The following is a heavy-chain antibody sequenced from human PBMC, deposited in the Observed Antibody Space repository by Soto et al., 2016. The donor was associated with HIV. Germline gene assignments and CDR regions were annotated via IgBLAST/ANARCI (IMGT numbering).Heavy chain of an antibody. Sequence: EVQLVESGGGLVQPGGSLRLSCAASGFIFSSYAMSWVRQAPGKGLEWVSTISVSGASTYYADSVKGRFTISRDNSKNTLYLQMNSLRAEDTAVYYCAKDGGGLLVGSGSYYRALYYFDYWAREPWSPSPQ. J-gene: IGHJ4*02. CDR3: AKDGGGLLVGSGSYYRALYYFDY. V-gene: IGHV3-23*04. CDR2: ISVSGAST. CDR1: GFIFSSYA. D-gene: IGHD3-10*01.